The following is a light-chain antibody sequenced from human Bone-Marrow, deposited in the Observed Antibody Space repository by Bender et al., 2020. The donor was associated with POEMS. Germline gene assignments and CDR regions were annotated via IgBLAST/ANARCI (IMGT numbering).Light chain of an antibody. Sequence: SYALTQPASVSVSPGQTARITCFGERLEEKYACWYQQKPGQSPVLVIYQNSRRRSGIPERFSGSKSGDTATLTISGTQALDEGDYSCQAWDTTTVGVFGGGTKLTVL. CDR3: QAWDTTTVGV. CDR1: RLEEKY. J-gene: IGLJ3*02. CDR2: QNS. V-gene: IGLV3-1*01.